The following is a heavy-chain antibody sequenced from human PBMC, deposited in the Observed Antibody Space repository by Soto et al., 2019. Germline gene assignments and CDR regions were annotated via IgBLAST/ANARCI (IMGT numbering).Heavy chain of an antibody. CDR1: GFTFSSYG. Sequence: GGSLRLSCAASGFTFSSYGMHWVRQAPGKGLEWVAVIWYDGSNKYYADSVKGRFTISRDNSKNTLYLQMNSLRAEDTAVYYCARSEVPYSGYDLLGGYYYYGMDVWGQGTTVTVSS. J-gene: IGHJ6*02. CDR2: IWYDGSNK. V-gene: IGHV3-33*01. CDR3: ARSEVPYSGYDLLGGYYYYGMDV. D-gene: IGHD5-12*01.